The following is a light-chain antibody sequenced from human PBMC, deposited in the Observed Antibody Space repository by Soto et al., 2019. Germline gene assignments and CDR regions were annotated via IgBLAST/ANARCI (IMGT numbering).Light chain of an antibody. Sequence: EIVLTQSPGTLSLSPGERATLSCRASQSVSSSYLAWYQQKPGQAPSPLIYGASSRAIGIPDRFSGSGSGTDFTLTSSRLEPEEFAVYYCQQYGSSPWTFGQGTKVEIK. J-gene: IGKJ1*01. CDR1: QSVSSSY. CDR3: QQYGSSPWT. V-gene: IGKV3-20*01. CDR2: GAS.